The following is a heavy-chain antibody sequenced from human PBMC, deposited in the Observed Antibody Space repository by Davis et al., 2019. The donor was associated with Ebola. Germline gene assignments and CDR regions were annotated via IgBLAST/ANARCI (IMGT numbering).Heavy chain of an antibody. D-gene: IGHD4-11*01. J-gene: IGHJ4*02. CDR1: GFTFSSYA. V-gene: IGHV3-23*01. CDR2: ISGSAGST. Sequence: GESLKISCAASGFTFSSYAMSWVRQAPGKGLEWVSAISGSAGSTYYADSVKGRFTISRDNSKNTLYLQMNSLRAEDTAVYYCARDSDDYSFDYWGQGTLVTVSS. CDR3: ARDSDDYSFDY.